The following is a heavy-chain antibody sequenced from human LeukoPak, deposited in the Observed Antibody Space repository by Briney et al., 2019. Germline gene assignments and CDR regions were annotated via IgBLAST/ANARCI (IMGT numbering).Heavy chain of an antibody. CDR2: INPNSGGT. J-gene: IGHJ5*02. Sequence: ASVKVSCKASGYTFTGYYMHWVRQAPGQGLEWMGWINPNSGGTNYAQKFQGRVTMTRDTSISTAYMELSRLRSDDTAVYYCARTYYYGSGSYPGEWFDPWGQGTLVTVSS. V-gene: IGHV1-2*02. CDR3: ARTYYYGSGSYPGEWFDP. D-gene: IGHD3-10*01. CDR1: GYTFTGYY.